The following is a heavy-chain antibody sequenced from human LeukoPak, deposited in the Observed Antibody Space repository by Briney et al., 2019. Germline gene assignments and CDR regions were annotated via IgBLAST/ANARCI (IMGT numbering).Heavy chain of an antibody. CDR3: ARSGLSRFGF. V-gene: IGHV3-7*03. Sequence: GGSLRLSCAASGLTFSSYWMRWVRQAPGKGLEWVANIKRDGSEKYYVDSVKGRFTISRDNAKNSLYLQMNSLRAEDTAVYYCARSGLSRFGFWGQGTLVTVSS. D-gene: IGHD2/OR15-2a*01. J-gene: IGHJ4*02. CDR2: IKRDGSEK. CDR1: GLTFSSYW.